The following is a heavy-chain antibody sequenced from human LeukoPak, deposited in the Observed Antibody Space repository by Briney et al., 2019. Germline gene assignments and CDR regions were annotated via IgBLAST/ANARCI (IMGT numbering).Heavy chain of an antibody. CDR2: INPNSGGT. J-gene: IGHJ1*01. D-gene: IGHD1-26*01. CDR1: GYTFTGYY. CDR3: ARAARTLVGATLAEYFQH. V-gene: IGHV1-2*02. Sequence: GASVKVSCKASGYTFTGYYMHWVRQAPGQGLEWMGWINPNSGGTNYAQKFQGRVTITADKSTSTAYMELSSLRSEDTAVYYCARAARTLVGATLAEYFQHWGQGTLVTVSS.